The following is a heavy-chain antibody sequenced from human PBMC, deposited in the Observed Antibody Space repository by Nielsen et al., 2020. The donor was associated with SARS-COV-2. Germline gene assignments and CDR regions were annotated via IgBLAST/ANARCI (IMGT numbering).Heavy chain of an antibody. V-gene: IGHV3-74*01. CDR3: ARGSYYGGFDP. J-gene: IGHJ5*02. Sequence: GGSLRLSCAASGFTFSSYWMHWVRQAPGKGLVWVSRINSDGSSTSYADSVKGRFTISRDNAKNSLYLQMNSLRAGDTAVYYCARGSYYGGFDPWGQGTLVTVSS. CDR1: GFTFSSYW. D-gene: IGHD3-22*01. CDR2: INSDGSST.